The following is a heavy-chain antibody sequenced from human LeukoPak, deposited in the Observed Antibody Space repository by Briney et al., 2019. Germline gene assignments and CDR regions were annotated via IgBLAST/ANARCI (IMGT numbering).Heavy chain of an antibody. CDR1: GYTFTSYA. V-gene: IGHV7-4-1*02. CDR2: INTNTGNP. CDR3: ARVQSYYCDSSGYYEPAYYFDY. D-gene: IGHD3-22*01. Sequence: GASVKVSCKASGYTFTSYAMNWVRQAPGQGLEWMGWINTNTGNPTYAQGFTGRFVFSLDTSVSTAYLQISSLKAEDTAVYYCARVQSYYCDSSGYYEPAYYFDYWGQGTLVTVSS. J-gene: IGHJ4*02.